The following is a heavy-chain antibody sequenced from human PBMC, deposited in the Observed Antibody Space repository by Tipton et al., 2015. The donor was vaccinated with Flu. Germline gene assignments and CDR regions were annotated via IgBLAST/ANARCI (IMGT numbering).Heavy chain of an antibody. Sequence: LRLSCTVSGGSISSGSYYWSWIRQPVGKGLEWIGRIYTSGSTNYNPSLKSRVTISVDTSKNQFSLKLSSVTAADTAVYYCARSKYPPQGGVVDDYWGQGTLVTVSS. CDR2: IYTSGST. D-gene: IGHD3-3*01. V-gene: IGHV4-61*02. CDR1: GGSISSGSYY. J-gene: IGHJ4*02. CDR3: ARSKYPPQGGVVDDY.